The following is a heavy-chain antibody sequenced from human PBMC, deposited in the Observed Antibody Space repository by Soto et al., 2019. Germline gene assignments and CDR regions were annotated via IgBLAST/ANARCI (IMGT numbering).Heavy chain of an antibody. J-gene: IGHJ4*02. V-gene: IGHV3-23*01. Sequence: GGSLRLSCAASGFTFGYNGMTWVRQAPGKGLEWVSSISNAGGSTYYADSVKGRFTISRDNSKNTLYLEMNSLRAEDTAVYYCAKGWGAAWYLDYWGQGTQVTVSS. CDR3: AKGWGAAWYLDY. CDR2: ISNAGGST. D-gene: IGHD3-16*01. CDR1: GFTFGYNG.